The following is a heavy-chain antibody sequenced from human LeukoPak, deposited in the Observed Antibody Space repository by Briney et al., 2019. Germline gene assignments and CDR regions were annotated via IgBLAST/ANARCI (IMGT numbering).Heavy chain of an antibody. CDR2: ISGSGGST. D-gene: IGHD6-13*01. CDR1: GFTFSSYA. J-gene: IGHJ4*02. Sequence: GGSLRLSCAASGFTFSSYAMSWVRQAPGKGLEWVSAISGSGGSTYYADSVKGRFTIPRDNSKNTLYLQMNSLRAEDTAVYYCAKVTRRIAAAGTIDYWGQGTLVTVSS. V-gene: IGHV3-23*01. CDR3: AKVTRRIAAAGTIDY.